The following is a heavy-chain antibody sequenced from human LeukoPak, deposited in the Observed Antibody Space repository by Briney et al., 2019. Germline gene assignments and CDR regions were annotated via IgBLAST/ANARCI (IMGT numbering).Heavy chain of an antibody. CDR3: AKGGSGGYYFDY. D-gene: IGHD6-19*01. J-gene: IGHJ4*02. CDR2: ISWNSGSI. CDR1: GFTLDDYA. V-gene: IGHV3-9*01. Sequence: PGGSLRLSCAASGFTLDDYAMHWVRQAPGKGLEWVSGISWNSGSIGYADSVKSRFTISRDNAKNSLYLQMNSLRAEDTALYYCAKGGSGGYYFDYWGQGTLVTVSS.